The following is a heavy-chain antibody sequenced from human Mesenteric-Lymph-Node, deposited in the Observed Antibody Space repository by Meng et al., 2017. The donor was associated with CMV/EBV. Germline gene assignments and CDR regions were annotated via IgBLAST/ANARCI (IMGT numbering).Heavy chain of an antibody. CDR1: VFIFSSYW. CDR2: IKQDGSEK. CDR3: ARGRGGDGLLDY. J-gene: IGHJ4*02. Sequence: GESLKISCAAPVFIFSSYWMSWVRQAPGKGLEWVANIKQDGSEKYYVDSVKGRFTVSRDNAKNSLYLQMNTLRAEDTAVYYCARGRGGDGLLDYWGQGTLVTVSS. V-gene: IGHV3-7*04. D-gene: IGHD3-16*01.